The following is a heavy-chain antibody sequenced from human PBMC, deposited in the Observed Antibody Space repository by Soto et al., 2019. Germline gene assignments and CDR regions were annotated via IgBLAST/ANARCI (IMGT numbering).Heavy chain of an antibody. V-gene: IGHV1-46*01. D-gene: IGHD6-19*01. CDR1: GYTFTSYY. CDR2: INPSGGST. CDR3: ARSRIAVASLAKRWFDP. J-gene: IGHJ5*02. Sequence: GASVKVSCKASGYTFTSYYMHWVRQAPGQGLEWMGIINPSGGSTSYAQKFQGRVTMTRDTSTSTVYMELSSLRSEDTAVYYCARSRIAVASLAKRWFDPWGQGTLVTVSS.